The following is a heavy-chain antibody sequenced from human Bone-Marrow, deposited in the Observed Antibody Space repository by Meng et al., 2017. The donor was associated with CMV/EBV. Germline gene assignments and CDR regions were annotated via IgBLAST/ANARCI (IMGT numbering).Heavy chain of an antibody. CDR3: RGSYQRSDY. CDR1: GFTFSSYW. D-gene: IGHD1-26*01. J-gene: IGHJ4*02. Sequence: GESLKISCAASGFTFSSYWMSWVRQAPGKGLEWVANIKQDGSEKYYVDSVKGRFTISRDNAKNSLYLQMNSLRAEDTAVYYCRGSYQRSDYWGQGTRVTVSS. V-gene: IGHV3-7*01. CDR2: IKQDGSEK.